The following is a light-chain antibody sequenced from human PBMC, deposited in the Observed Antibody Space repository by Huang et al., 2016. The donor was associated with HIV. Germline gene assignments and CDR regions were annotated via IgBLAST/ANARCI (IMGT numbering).Light chain of an antibody. V-gene: IGKV3-20*01. CDR2: AAS. J-gene: IGKJ2*01. CDR3: QQLRT. Sequence: EVVLTQSPGTLSLSPGERATLSCRASQIIGNTYLAWYQQKPGQAPRLLSYAASTRATDIPDRCSGRGSGTDFALTISRLEPEDFAIYYCQQLRTFGQGTKLEIK. CDR1: QIIGNTY.